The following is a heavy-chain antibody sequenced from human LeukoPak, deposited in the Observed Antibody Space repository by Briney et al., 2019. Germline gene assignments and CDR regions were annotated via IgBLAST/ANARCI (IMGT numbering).Heavy chain of an antibody. CDR3: ARDYGY. CDR1: GFNFTINW. J-gene: IGHJ4*02. Sequence: GGSLRLSCVASGFNFTINWMSWVRQARGKGPEWVANIKEDGSDKYYVDSVKGRFTISKDNAKNSLYLQMNSLRAEDTAVYYCARDYGYWGQGRLVTVSS. D-gene: IGHD3-10*01. CDR2: IKEDGSDK. V-gene: IGHV3-7*03.